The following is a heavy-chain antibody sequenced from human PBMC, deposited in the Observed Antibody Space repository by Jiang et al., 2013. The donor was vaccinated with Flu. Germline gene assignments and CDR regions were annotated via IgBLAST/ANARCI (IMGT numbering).Heavy chain of an antibody. Sequence: VQLLESGGGVVQPGMSLRLSCVASGFTFSSYAIHWVRQAPGRGLEWVGVISYDGTYEYFGDSVKGRFTISRDNSKNTLYLQMGSLRPEDTAVYYCARDYYDKVTQEGYYYYGMDVWGQGTTVTVSS. CDR1: GFTFSSYA. CDR3: ARDYYDKVTQEGYYYYGMDV. V-gene: IGHV3-30*04. CDR2: ISYDGTYE. D-gene: IGHD3-9*01. J-gene: IGHJ6*02.